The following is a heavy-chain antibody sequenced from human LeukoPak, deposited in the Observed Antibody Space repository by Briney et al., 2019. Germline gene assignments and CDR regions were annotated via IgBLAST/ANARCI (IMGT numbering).Heavy chain of an antibody. Sequence: PSETLSLTCTVSGGSISSYYWSWIRQPPGKGLEWIGEINHSGSTNYNLSLKSRVTISVDTSKNQFSPKLSSVTAADTAVYYCARGRGTTLRQWFDPWGQGTLVTVSS. CDR1: GGSISSYY. D-gene: IGHD1/OR15-1a*01. V-gene: IGHV4-34*01. CDR2: INHSGST. J-gene: IGHJ5*02. CDR3: ARGRGTTLRQWFDP.